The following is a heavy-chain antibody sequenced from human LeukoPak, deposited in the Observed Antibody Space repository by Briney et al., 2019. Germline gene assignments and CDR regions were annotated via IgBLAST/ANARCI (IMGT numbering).Heavy chain of an antibody. D-gene: IGHD3-22*01. V-gene: IGHV1-2*02. CDR1: GYTFTGYY. CDR2: INPNSGGR. J-gene: IGHJ6*03. CDR3: ARDAPTYYYDSSGYWGYYYYYYMDV. Sequence: ASVKVSCKASGYTFTGYYMHWVRQAPGQGLERMGWINPNSGGRNYAQKFQGRVTMTRDTSISTAYMELSRLRSDDTAVYYCARDAPTYYYDSSGYWGYYYYYYMDVWGKGTTVTVSS.